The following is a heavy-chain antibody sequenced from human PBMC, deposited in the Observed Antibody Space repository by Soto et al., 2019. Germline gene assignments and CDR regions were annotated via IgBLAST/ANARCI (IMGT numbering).Heavy chain of an antibody. CDR1: GYTFVGYY. CDR3: ARDDDFWRGGGMDL. Sequence: ASVKVSCKASGYTFVGYYLHWVRQAPGQGLEWLGWLNPNSGGTNYAQRFQGRVTMTRDESISTASLELSRLKPDDTAVYFCARDDDFWRGGGMDLWGQGTTVTVSS. CDR2: LNPNSGGT. D-gene: IGHD3-3*01. V-gene: IGHV1-2*02. J-gene: IGHJ6*02.